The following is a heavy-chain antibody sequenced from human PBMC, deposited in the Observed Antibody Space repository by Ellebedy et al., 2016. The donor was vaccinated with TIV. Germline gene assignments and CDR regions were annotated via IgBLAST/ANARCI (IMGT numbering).Heavy chain of an antibody. Sequence: ASVKVSCKASGGTFSSYAISWVRQAPGQGLEWMGGIIPIFGTANYAQKFQGRVTITADESTSTAYMELSSLRSDDTAVYYCARVIPFGARAMVRGGVDYWGQGTLVTVSS. CDR1: GGTFSSYA. V-gene: IGHV1-69*13. D-gene: IGHD3-10*01. CDR2: IIPIFGTA. J-gene: IGHJ4*02. CDR3: ARVIPFGARAMVRGGVDY.